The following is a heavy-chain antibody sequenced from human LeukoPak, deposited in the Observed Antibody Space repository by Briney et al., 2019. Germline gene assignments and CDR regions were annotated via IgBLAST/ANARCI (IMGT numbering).Heavy chain of an antibody. CDR3: AKEPRAYCGGDCPIDY. CDR2: ISGSGGST. CDR1: GFTFSSYA. Sequence: PGGSLRLSCAASGFTFSSYAMSWVRQAPGKGLEWVSAISGSGGSTYYVDSVKGRFTISRDNSKNTLYLRMNSLRAEDTAVYYCAKEPRAYCGGDCPIDYWGQGTLVTVSS. V-gene: IGHV3-23*01. D-gene: IGHD2-21*02. J-gene: IGHJ4*02.